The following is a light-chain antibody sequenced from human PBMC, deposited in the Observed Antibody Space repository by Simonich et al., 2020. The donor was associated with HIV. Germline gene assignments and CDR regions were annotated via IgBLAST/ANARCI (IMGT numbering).Light chain of an antibody. CDR2: GAS. CDR3: QQYNNWPRT. Sequence: EIVLTQSPATLSLSPGERATLSCRASQSVSSYLAWYQQKPGQAPRLLIYGASSRATVIPDSISASGSGTDFTLTISRLEPEDFAVYYCQQYNNWPRTFGQGTKVEIK. V-gene: IGKV3-11*01. J-gene: IGKJ1*01. CDR1: QSVSSY.